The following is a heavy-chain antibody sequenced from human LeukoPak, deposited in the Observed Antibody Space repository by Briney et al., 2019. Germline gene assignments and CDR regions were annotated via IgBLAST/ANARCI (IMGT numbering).Heavy chain of an antibody. J-gene: IGHJ2*01. CDR2: IHYSGST. CDR1: GGSISSYY. Sequence: SSETLSLTCTVSGGSISSYYWSWIRQPPGKGLEWIGYIHYSGSTNYNPSLKSRVTISVDTPKNQFSLKLSSVTAADTAVYYCAREPEYYYDSSGSRGYFDLWGRGTLVTVSS. D-gene: IGHD3-22*01. V-gene: IGHV4-59*01. CDR3: AREPEYYYDSSGSRGYFDL.